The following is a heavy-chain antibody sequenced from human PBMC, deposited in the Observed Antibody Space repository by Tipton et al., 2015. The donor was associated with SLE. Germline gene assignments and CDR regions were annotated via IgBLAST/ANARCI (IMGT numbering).Heavy chain of an antibody. CDR1: GFTFSSYS. CDR2: IKEDGSEK. J-gene: IGHJ4*02. CDR3: ARGKFYFDY. Sequence: SLRLSCAASGFTFSSYSMNWVRQAPGKGLEWVANIKEDGSEKHYVDSVKDRLTISRDNAKNLLYLQMNSLRAEDTAVYYCARGKFYFDYWGQGALVTVSS. V-gene: IGHV3-7*01.